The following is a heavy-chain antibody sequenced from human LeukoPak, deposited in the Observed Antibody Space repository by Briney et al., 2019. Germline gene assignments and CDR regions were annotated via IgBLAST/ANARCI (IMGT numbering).Heavy chain of an antibody. D-gene: IGHD4-17*01. Sequence: PSETLSLTCTVSGGSISSYYWSWIRQPPGKGPEWIGYIYYSGSTNYNPSLKSRVTISVDTSKNQFSLKLSSVTAADTAVYYCAREVYGDRLFDYWGQGTLVTVSS. J-gene: IGHJ4*02. V-gene: IGHV4-59*01. CDR3: AREVYGDRLFDY. CDR2: IYYSGST. CDR1: GGSISSYY.